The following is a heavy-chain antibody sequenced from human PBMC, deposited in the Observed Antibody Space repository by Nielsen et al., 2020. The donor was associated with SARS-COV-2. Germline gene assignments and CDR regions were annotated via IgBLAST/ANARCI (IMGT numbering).Heavy chain of an antibody. CDR2: ITNTGAE. CDR1: GFTFSDHY. D-gene: IGHD6-19*01. CDR3: ASSGWLDY. J-gene: IGHJ4*02. Sequence: GESLKISCAASGFTFSDHYMTWIRQPPGKGLEWISYITNTGAEYYADSVKGRFTISRDNAQSSLYLLMSNLRAEDTAVYYCASSGWLDYWGQGTRVTVSS. V-gene: IGHV3-11*04.